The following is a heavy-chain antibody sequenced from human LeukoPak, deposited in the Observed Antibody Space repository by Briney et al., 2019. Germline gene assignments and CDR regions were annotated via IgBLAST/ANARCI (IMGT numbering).Heavy chain of an antibody. Sequence: SVKVSCKASGGTFSSYAISWVRQAPGQGLEWMGGIIPIFGTANYAQKFKGRVTITTDESTSTAYMELSSLRSEDTAVYYCARGASSTSWGNYYYYYMDVWGKGTTVTVSS. CDR2: IIPIFGTA. D-gene: IGHD2-2*01. CDR1: GGTFSSYA. J-gene: IGHJ6*03. V-gene: IGHV1-69*05. CDR3: ARGASSTSWGNYYYYYMDV.